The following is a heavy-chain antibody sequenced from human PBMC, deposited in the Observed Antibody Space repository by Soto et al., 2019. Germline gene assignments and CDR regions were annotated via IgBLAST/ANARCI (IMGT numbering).Heavy chain of an antibody. V-gene: IGHV1-69*01. CDR3: ATGRGSGGFDS. D-gene: IGHD3-16*01. CDR2: SIPIFGTA. CDR1: GGTSNRYA. Sequence: QVQLVQSGAEVKKPGSSVKVSCKASGGTSNRYAFSWVRQAPGQGLEWMGGSIPIFGTANSAQKFQGRATITADESTSTGYMELSRLSSDDAATYYCATGRGSGGFDSWGQGTQVIVSS. J-gene: IGHJ4*02.